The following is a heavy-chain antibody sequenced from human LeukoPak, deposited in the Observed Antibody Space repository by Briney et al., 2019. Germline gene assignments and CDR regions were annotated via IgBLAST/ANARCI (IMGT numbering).Heavy chain of an antibody. D-gene: IGHD6-13*01. Sequence: STIFGSGDDTYYADSVKGRFTISRDSSKNTLYLQMSSLRADDTAVYYCAKRGIAEAASFDYWGQGTLVTVSS. V-gene: IGHV3-23*01. CDR3: AKRGIAEAASFDY. J-gene: IGHJ4*02. CDR2: IFGSGDDT.